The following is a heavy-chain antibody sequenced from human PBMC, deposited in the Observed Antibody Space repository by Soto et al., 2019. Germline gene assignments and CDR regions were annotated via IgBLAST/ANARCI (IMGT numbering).Heavy chain of an antibody. Sequence: GGSLRLSCAASGFTFSSYGMHWVRQAPGKGLEWVAVISYDGSNKYYADSVKGRFTISRDNSKNTLYLQMNSLRAEDTAVYYCAKAVDDHGDYEEIGWGMDVWGQGTTVTVSS. CDR3: AKAVDDHGDYEEIGWGMDV. V-gene: IGHV3-30*18. CDR1: GFTFSSYG. CDR2: ISYDGSNK. D-gene: IGHD4-17*01. J-gene: IGHJ6*02.